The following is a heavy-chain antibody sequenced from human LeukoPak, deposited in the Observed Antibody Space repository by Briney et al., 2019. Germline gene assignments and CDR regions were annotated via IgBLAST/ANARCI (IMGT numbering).Heavy chain of an antibody. V-gene: IGHV1-8*01. J-gene: IGHJ6*02. CDR1: GYTFTSYD. CDR2: MNPNSGNT. Sequence: ASVKVSCKASGYTFTSYDINWVRQATGQGLEWMGWMNPNSGNTGYAQEFQGRVTMTRNTSISTAYMELSSLRSEDTAVYYCARFPSRRYYYYGVDVWGQGTTVTVSS. CDR3: ARFPSRRYYYYGVDV. D-gene: IGHD2-15*01.